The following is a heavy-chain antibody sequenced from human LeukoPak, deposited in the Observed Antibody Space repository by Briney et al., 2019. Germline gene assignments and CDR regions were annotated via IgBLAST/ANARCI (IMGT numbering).Heavy chain of an antibody. J-gene: IGHJ6*03. V-gene: IGHV4-39*01. CDR2: LYYAGNT. Sequence: SETLSLTCTVSGGSISSYYWGWIRQPPGKGLEWIGSLYYAGNTFYNPSLKSRVSISVDTSKNQFSLKLSSVTAADTAVYYCARQHYYYYMDVWGKGTTVTVSS. CDR1: GGSISSYY. CDR3: ARQHYYYYMDV.